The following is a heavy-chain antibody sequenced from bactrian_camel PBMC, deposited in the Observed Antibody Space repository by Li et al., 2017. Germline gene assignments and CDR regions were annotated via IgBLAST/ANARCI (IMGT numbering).Heavy chain of an antibody. CDR2: IDRAGSP. CDR1: GVTYNPNC. J-gene: IGHJ7*01. V-gene: IGHV3S53*01. Sequence: QVQLVESGGDSVQAGGSLRISCVYSGVTYNPNCMGWFRQAPGKEREGVAAIDRAGSPTYTYSKKDRFTISKDNVQNTLYLQMNSLEPDDTAMYFCAADFDYRGKGTQVTVS.